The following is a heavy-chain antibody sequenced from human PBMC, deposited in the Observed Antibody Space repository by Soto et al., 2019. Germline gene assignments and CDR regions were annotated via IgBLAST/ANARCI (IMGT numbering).Heavy chain of an antibody. CDR2: VYFSGST. D-gene: IGHD3-22*01. Sequence: SETLSLTCTVSGDSITDFHWSWIRQPPGKGLEWIGYVYFSGSTKYNPSFKSRVTMSIDTSKNEFSLRLISVTAADSAAYFCAAYDSEGYFDYWGQGALVTVSS. V-gene: IGHV4-59*01. CDR1: GDSITDFH. CDR3: AAYDSEGYFDY. J-gene: IGHJ4*02.